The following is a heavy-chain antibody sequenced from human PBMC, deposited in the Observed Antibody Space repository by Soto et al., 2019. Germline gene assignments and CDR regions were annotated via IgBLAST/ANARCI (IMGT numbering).Heavy chain of an antibody. J-gene: IGHJ4*02. CDR1: GFTFSSYA. V-gene: IGHV3-23*01. D-gene: IGHD1-26*01. CDR2: ISGSGGST. CDR3: AKDHRVGHINRCDN. Sequence: SLRLSCAASGFTFSSYAMSWVRQAPGKGLEWVSAISGSGGSTYYADSVKGRFTISRDNSKNTLYLQMNSLRAEDTDVYYCAKDHRVGHINRCDNCCQGTQVTVSS.